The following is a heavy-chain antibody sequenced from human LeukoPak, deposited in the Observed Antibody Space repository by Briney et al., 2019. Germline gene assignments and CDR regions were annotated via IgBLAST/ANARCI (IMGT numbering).Heavy chain of an antibody. CDR1: GGSFSGYY. V-gene: IGHV4-34*01. CDR2: INHSGST. Sequence: PSETLSLTCAVYGGSFSGYYWSRIRQPPGKGLEWIGEINHSGSTNYNPSLKSRVTISVDTSKNQFSLKLSSVTAADTAVYYCARGGSRITMVRGVDNWFDPWGQGTLVTVSS. J-gene: IGHJ5*02. CDR3: ARGGSRITMVRGVDNWFDP. D-gene: IGHD3-10*01.